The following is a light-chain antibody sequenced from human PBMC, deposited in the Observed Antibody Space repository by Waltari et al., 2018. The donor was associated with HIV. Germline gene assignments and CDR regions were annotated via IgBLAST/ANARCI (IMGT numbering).Light chain of an antibody. CDR2: KAS. CDR1: QGIGRW. V-gene: IGKV1-5*03. J-gene: IGKJ2*01. CDR3: QEYNSIAGYT. Sequence: DIQMTQSPSTLSASVGDRVTITCRASQGIGRWLAWYQQKPGRARKLLIYKASSLERGVPSRFSGSGSGTEFTLSISSLQPDDFATYYGQEYNSIAGYTYGQGTKLEVK.